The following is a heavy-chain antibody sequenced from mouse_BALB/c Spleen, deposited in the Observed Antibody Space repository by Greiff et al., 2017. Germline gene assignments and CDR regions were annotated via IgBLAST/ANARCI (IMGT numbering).Heavy chain of an antibody. CDR1: GFTFSSFG. V-gene: IGHV5-17*02. CDR2: ISSGSSTI. D-gene: IGHD1-2*01. Sequence: EVKVEESGGGLVQPGGSRKLSCAASGFTFSSFGMHWVRQAPEKGLEWVAYISSGSSTIYYADTVKGRFTISRDNPKNTLFLQMTSLRSEDTAMYYCARSPFITTATWFAYWGQGTLVTVSA. J-gene: IGHJ3*01. CDR3: ARSPFITTATWFAY.